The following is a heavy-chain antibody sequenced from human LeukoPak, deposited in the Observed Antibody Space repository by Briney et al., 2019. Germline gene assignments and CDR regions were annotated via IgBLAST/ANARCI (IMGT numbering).Heavy chain of an antibody. J-gene: IGHJ5*02. V-gene: IGHV4-31*03. CDR2: IYYSGST. Sequence: SETLSLTCTVSGGSISSGGYYWSWIRQHPGKGLEWIGYIYYSGSTYYNPSLKSRVTISVDTSKNQFSLKLSSVTAADTAVYYCATGSSSWHWFDPWGQGTLVTVSS. CDR3: ATGSSSWHWFDP. CDR1: GGSISSGGYY. D-gene: IGHD6-13*01.